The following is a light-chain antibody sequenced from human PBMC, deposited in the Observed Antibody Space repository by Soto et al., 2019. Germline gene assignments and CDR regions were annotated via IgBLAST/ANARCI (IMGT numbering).Light chain of an antibody. Sequence: DIVITLSPATLTVSPGARATLSCGASQSVRNNLAWYQQKPGQAPSLLIYGASTRATGIPARFSGSGSGTEFTLTISSLQSEDFAVYFCHQYSNWPRTFGQGTRLEI. CDR2: GAS. CDR1: QSVRNN. V-gene: IGKV3-15*01. CDR3: HQYSNWPRT. J-gene: IGKJ5*01.